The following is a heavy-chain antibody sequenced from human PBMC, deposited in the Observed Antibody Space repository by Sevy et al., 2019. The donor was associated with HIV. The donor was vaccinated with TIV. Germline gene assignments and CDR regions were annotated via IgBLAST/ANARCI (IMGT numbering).Heavy chain of an antibody. CDR3: VGGASIVAAGDFAY. Sequence: GGSLRLSCGASGFIFSTYGMHWVRQAPGKGLEWVALLWYDGSSKYYADSVQGRFTISRDNSKNTLDLQMNGLREADSDVYYCVGGASIVAAGDFAYWGQGTLVTVSS. J-gene: IGHJ4*02. D-gene: IGHD6-13*01. CDR2: LWYDGSSK. CDR1: GFIFSTYG. V-gene: IGHV3-33*03.